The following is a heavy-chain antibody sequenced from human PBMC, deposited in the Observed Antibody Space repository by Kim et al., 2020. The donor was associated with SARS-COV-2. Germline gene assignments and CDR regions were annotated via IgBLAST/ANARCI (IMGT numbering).Heavy chain of an antibody. Sequence: SETLSLTCTVSGGSISSSSYYWGWIRQPPGKGLEWIGSIYYSGSTYYNPSLKSRVTISVDTSKNQFSLKLSSVTAADTAVYYCARRSYSSGWYGRWFDPWGQGTLVTVSS. J-gene: IGHJ5*02. CDR3: ARRSYSSGWYGRWFDP. D-gene: IGHD6-19*01. CDR2: IYYSGST. CDR1: GGSISSSSYY. V-gene: IGHV4-39*01.